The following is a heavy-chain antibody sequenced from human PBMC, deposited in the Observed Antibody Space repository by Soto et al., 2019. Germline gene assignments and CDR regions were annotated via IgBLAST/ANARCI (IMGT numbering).Heavy chain of an antibody. V-gene: IGHV2-5*02. CDR2: IYWDDDK. CDR1: GFSLSTSGVG. Sequence: QITLKESGPTLVKPTQTLTLTCTFSGFSLSTSGVGVAWIRQPPGKALEWLALIYWDDDKRYRPSLESRLTTTKHTSKNPADLTKTNMDSVATATYYCAYLPCSGGSCYWFSFSGMDVWGQGTTVTVSS. D-gene: IGHD2-15*01. J-gene: IGHJ6*02. CDR3: AYLPCSGGSCYWFSFSGMDV.